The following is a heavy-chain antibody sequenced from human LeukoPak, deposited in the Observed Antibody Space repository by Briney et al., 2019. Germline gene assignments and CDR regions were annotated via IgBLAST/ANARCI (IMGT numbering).Heavy chain of an antibody. Sequence: ASVKVSCKTSGYTFTGYYIHWVRQAPGQGLEWMGRINPNSGGTNYAQKFQGRVSMTRDTSISTAYMELSSLTSDDTAVYYCARVYHSGGGYCSSTSCYYYYGMDVWGQGTTVTVSS. CDR2: INPNSGGT. V-gene: IGHV1-2*06. D-gene: IGHD2-2*01. J-gene: IGHJ6*02. CDR1: GYTFTGYY. CDR3: ARVYHSGGGYCSSTSCYYYYGMDV.